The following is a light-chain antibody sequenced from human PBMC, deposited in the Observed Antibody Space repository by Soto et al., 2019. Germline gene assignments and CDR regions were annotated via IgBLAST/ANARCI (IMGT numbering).Light chain of an antibody. CDR1: QSVGTY. V-gene: IGKV3-11*01. CDR3: QQRSDWPST. CDR2: DSS. Sequence: EIVLTQSPATLSLSPGERATLSCRASQSVGTYFAWYQQKPGQPPRLLIYDSSNRATGIPARFSGSGSGTDFTLTISSLEPEAFAVYYCQQRSDWPSTFGGGTKVEIK. J-gene: IGKJ4*01.